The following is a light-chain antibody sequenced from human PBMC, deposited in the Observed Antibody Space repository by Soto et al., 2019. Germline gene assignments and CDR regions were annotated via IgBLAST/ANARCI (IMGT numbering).Light chain of an antibody. CDR2: ATS. Sequence: DVQMTQSPSSLSAFVGDRVTITCRASQGIAPYLAWFQQKPGKDPKLLIYATSTLQSGVPSRFSGRGSGTDFTLTISSLQPEDVATYYCQKYNSVPLTFGGGTKVEIK. CDR1: QGIAPY. CDR3: QKYNSVPLT. J-gene: IGKJ4*01. V-gene: IGKV1-27*01.